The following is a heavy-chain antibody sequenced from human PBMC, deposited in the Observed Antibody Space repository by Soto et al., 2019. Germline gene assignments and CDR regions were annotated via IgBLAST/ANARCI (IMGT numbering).Heavy chain of an antibody. V-gene: IGHV3-33*01. Sequence: QVQLVASGGGVVQPGGSLRLSCAASGFSFSSYGMHWVRQAPGQGLEWVAIIYHDGSNKYYTDSVKGRFTISRDDSKNTLYLQMDSLRVDDTAVYYCARDVGSGWPYDAADVWGQGTVVSVSS. D-gene: IGHD6-19*01. CDR3: ARDVGSGWPYDAADV. J-gene: IGHJ3*01. CDR2: IYHDGSNK. CDR1: GFSFSSYG.